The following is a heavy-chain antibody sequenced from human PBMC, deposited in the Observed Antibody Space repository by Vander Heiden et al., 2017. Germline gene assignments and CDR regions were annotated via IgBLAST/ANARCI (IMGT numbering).Heavy chain of an antibody. D-gene: IGHD6-13*01. J-gene: IGHJ3*02. CDR3: ARDWGSSSGGLEPLDAFDI. Sequence: SSYGMHWVRQAPGKGLEWVAVIWYDGSNKYYADSVKGRFTISRDNSKNTLYLQMNSLRAEDTAVYYCARDWGSSSGGLEPLDAFDIWGQGTMVTVSS. CDR1: SSYG. V-gene: IGHV3-33*01. CDR2: IWYDGSNK.